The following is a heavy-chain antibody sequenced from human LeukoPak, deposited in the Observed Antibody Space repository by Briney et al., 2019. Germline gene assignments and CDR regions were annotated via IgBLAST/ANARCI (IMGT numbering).Heavy chain of an antibody. CDR2: ISSSGSTI. CDR3: ARAWPMATYWFFDL. Sequence: GGSLRLSCAASGFTFSSYEMHWVRQAPGKVLEWVSSISSSGSTIYYADSVKGRFTISRDNARMYLQIHSLRVEDTAIYYCARAWPMATYWFFDLWGRGTLVTVSS. D-gene: IGHD5-24*01. V-gene: IGHV3-48*03. CDR1: GFTFSSYE. J-gene: IGHJ2*01.